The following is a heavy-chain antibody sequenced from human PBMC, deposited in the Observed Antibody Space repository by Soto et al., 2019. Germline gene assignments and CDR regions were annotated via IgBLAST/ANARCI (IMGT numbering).Heavy chain of an antibody. D-gene: IGHD2-21*02. CDR1: GFTFSSYA. V-gene: IGHV3-23*01. J-gene: IGHJ4*02. CDR2: ISGSGGST. CDR3: AKDKVAGVVVTAILGY. Sequence: GGSLRLSCAASGFTFSSYAMSWVRQAPGKGLEWVSAISGSGGSTYYADSVKGRFTISRDNSKNTLYLQMNSLRAEDTAVYYCAKDKVAGVVVTAILGYWGQGTLVTVSS.